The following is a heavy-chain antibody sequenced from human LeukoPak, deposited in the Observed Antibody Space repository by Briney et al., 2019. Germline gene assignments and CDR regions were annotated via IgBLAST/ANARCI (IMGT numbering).Heavy chain of an antibody. V-gene: IGHV3-30-3*01. D-gene: IGHD1-26*01. CDR2: ISYDGSNK. Sequence: GGSLRLSCAASGFTFSSYAMHWVRQAPGKGLEWVAVISYDGSNKYYADSVKGRFTISRDNSKNTLYLQMNSLRAEDTAVYYCTIVKVGVGALDYWGQGTLVTVSS. CDR1: GFTFSSYA. J-gene: IGHJ4*02. CDR3: TIVKVGVGALDY.